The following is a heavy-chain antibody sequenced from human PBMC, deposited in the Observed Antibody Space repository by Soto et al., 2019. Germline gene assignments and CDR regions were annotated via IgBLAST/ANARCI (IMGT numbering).Heavy chain of an antibody. V-gene: IGHV4-31*03. CDR3: ASRGDYGEPTEDYFDY. Sequence: QVQLQESGPGLVKPSQTLSLTCTVSGGSISSGGYYWSWIRQHPGKGLEWIGYIYYSGSTYYNPPLKCRVTISVGTSKSPCHLRLSSVTAADTDVYHCASRGDYGEPTEDYFDYWGQGTLGTVSS. CDR1: GGSISSGGYY. D-gene: IGHD4-17*01. J-gene: IGHJ4*02. CDR2: IYYSGST.